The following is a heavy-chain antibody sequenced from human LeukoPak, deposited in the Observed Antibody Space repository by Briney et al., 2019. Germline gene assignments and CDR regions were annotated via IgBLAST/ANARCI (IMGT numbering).Heavy chain of an antibody. CDR2: ISGSGGST. D-gene: IGHD3-10*01. CDR1: GFTVSSNY. J-gene: IGHJ6*02. CDR3: AKATEGSGSYYYYYYGMDV. Sequence: PGGSLRLSCAASGFTVSSNYMSWVRQAPGKGLEWVSAISGSGGSTYYADSVKGRFTISRDNSKNTLYLQMNSLRAEDTAVYYCAKATEGSGSYYYYYYGMDVWGQGTTVTVSS. V-gene: IGHV3-23*01.